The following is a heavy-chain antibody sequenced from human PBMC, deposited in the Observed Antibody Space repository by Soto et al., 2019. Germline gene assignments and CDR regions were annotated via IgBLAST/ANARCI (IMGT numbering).Heavy chain of an antibody. CDR1: GGSISSGGYY. J-gene: IGHJ4*02. D-gene: IGHD3-9*01. CDR3: ASTLSGYHYYLDY. CDR2: IYYSGST. Sequence: QVQLQESGPGLVKPSQTLSLTCTVSGGSISSGGYYWSWIRQHPGQGLEWIGYIYYSGSTYYNPSLKSRVTISVDTSTNQCSLKRGSVTAADTAVYYCASTLSGYHYYLDYWGQGTLVTVSS. V-gene: IGHV4-31*03.